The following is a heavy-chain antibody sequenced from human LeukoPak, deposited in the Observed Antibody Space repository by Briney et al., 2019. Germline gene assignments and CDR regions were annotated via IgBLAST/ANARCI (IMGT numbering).Heavy chain of an antibody. D-gene: IGHD3-22*01. V-gene: IGHV3-23*01. J-gene: IGHJ4*02. Sequence: GGSLRLSCAASGFTFSSYAMSWVRQAPGKGLEGVSAIIGSGGSTYYAHLEKGRFNISRDNSKNMLDLQMNSLRADDTAVYCCAKGSSSCYYYYFDYWGQGTLVTVSS. CDR1: GFTFSSYA. CDR2: IIGSGGST. CDR3: AKGSSSCYYYYFDY.